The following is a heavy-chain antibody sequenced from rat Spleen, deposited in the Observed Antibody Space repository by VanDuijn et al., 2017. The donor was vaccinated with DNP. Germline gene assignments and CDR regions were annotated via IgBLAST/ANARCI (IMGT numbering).Heavy chain of an antibody. Sequence: EVQLVESGGDLVQPGRSLKLSCVASGFTFNNYWMTWIRQVPGKGLEWVASITTSGDSTYSPDSVKGRFTISRDDAKNTLSLQMNSLRSEDKATYYCARVGDLHDGGDGDVLDVWGQGTSVTVSS. J-gene: IGHJ4*01. D-gene: IGHD1-12*02. V-gene: IGHV5-31*01. CDR1: GFTFNNYW. CDR3: ARVGDLHDGGDGDVLDV. CDR2: ITTSGDST.